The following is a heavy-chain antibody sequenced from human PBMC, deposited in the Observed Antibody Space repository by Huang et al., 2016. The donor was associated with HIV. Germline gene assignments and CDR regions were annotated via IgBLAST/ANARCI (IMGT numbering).Heavy chain of an antibody. CDR1: GYTFSSYG. Sequence: QVQLVQSGAEVKKPGASVKVSCKASGYTFSSYGISWVRQAPGQGLEWMGWISAYNGNTNYAQKLQGRGTMTTDTSTSTAYMEVRTLRSDDTAVYYCARDPFGITGTTAGPFDYWGQGTLVTVSS. V-gene: IGHV1-18*01. D-gene: IGHD1-7*01. CDR2: ISAYNGNT. J-gene: IGHJ4*02. CDR3: ARDPFGITGTTAGPFDY.